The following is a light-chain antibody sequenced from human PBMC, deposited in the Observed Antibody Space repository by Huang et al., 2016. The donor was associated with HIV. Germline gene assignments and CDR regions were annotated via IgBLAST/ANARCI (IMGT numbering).Light chain of an antibody. Sequence: DIVLTQSPATLSLSPGQRATLSCRASQKINNYLVWYQQKPGQAPRLLIYDSFNRATGIPARFSGSGSGTDFTLTINTRGPEDFAVYYCQQRGAWPLTFGGGTKVEIK. J-gene: IGKJ4*01. CDR1: QKINNY. CDR2: DSF. CDR3: QQRGAWPLT. V-gene: IGKV3-11*01.